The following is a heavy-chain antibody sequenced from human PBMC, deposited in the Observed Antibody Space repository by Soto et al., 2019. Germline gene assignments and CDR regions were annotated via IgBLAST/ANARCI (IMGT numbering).Heavy chain of an antibody. V-gene: IGHV1-24*01. D-gene: IGHD3-3*01. CDR1: GYTLTELS. CDR2: FDPEDGET. J-gene: IGHJ6*02. Sequence: ASVKVSCKVSGYTLTELSMHWVRQAPGKGLEWMGGFDPEDGETIYAQKFQGRVTMTEDTSTDTAYMELSSLRSEDTAVYYCATSMFWSGYYHYYYYGMDVWGQGTTVTVYS. CDR3: ATSMFWSGYYHYYYYGMDV.